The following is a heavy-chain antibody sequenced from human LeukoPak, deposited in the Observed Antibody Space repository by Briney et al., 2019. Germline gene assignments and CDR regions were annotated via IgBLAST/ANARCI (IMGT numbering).Heavy chain of an antibody. Sequence: GGSPRLSCAASGFTFSSYGMHWVRQAPGKGLEWVAVIWYDGSNKYYADSVKGRFTISRDNSKNTLYLQMNSLRAEDAAVYYCARYSGSYYDDAFDIWGQGTMVTVSS. CDR3: ARYSGSYYDDAFDI. CDR2: IWYDGSNK. V-gene: IGHV3-33*01. CDR1: GFTFSSYG. J-gene: IGHJ3*02. D-gene: IGHD1-26*01.